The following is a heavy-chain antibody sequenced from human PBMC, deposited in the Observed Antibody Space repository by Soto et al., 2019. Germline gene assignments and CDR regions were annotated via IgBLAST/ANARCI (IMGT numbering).Heavy chain of an antibody. Sequence: QITLKESGPTLVKPTQTLTLTFTFSGFSLSTSGVGVGWIRQSPGKALEWLALIYWDDDKRYSPSLKSRLTITKDIAKTQVVLTMTNMVPVDIATDYCALTLGYSSCLSRFYFDLWGRGTLVTVTS. V-gene: IGHV2-5*02. CDR1: GFSLSTSGVG. D-gene: IGHD6-13*01. J-gene: IGHJ2*01. CDR2: IYWDDDK. CDR3: ALTLGYSSCLSRFYFDL.